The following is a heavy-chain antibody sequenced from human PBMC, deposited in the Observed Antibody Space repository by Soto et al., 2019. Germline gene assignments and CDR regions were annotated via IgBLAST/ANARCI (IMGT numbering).Heavy chain of an antibody. CDR2: IYYSGTT. Sequence: SETLSLTCTVSGGSISSGDYSWSWIRQPPGKGLEWIGYIYYSGTTFYNPSLKSRVTISVDTSKNQFSLKLSSVTAADTAVYYCVRRYGGTLDYWGQGTLGTGSS. D-gene: IGHD4-17*01. CDR1: GGSISSGDYS. V-gene: IGHV4-30-4*01. CDR3: VRRYGGTLDY. J-gene: IGHJ4*02.